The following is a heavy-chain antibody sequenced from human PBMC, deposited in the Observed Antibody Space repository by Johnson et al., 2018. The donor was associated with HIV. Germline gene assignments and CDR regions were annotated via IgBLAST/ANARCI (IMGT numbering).Heavy chain of an antibody. D-gene: IGHD1-26*01. Sequence: QLVESGGGVVQPGRSLRLSCAASGFTFSNYGMHWVRQAPGKGLEWVAVISYDGSNTYYADSVKGRFTISRENSKNTLYLQMNNLRPEDTALYYCARAPSVGADDAFDIWGQGTMVTVSS. J-gene: IGHJ3*02. CDR1: GFTFSNYG. CDR2: ISYDGSNT. V-gene: IGHV3-30*19. CDR3: ARAPSVGADDAFDI.